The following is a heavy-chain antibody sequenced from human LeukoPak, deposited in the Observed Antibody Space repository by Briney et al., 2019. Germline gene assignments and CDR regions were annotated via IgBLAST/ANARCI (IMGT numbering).Heavy chain of an antibody. D-gene: IGHD3-3*01. Sequence: ASVKVSCKASGYTFTSYYMHWVRQAPGQGLEWMGIINPSGGSTSYAQKFQGRVTMTRDTSTSTVYMELSSLRSEDTAMYYCARVHYDFWSGPGYYFDYWGQGTLVTVSS. CDR1: GYTFTSYY. V-gene: IGHV1-46*01. CDR2: INPSGGST. J-gene: IGHJ4*02. CDR3: ARVHYDFWSGPGYYFDY.